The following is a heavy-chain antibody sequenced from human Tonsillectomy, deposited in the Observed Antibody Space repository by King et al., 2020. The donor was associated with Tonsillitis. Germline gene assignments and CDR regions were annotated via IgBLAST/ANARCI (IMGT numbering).Heavy chain of an antibody. CDR3: ARSDFWSGYYNF. CDR1: GGSISGYY. CDR2: IYTSRST. V-gene: IGHV4-4*07. D-gene: IGHD3-3*01. Sequence: VQLQESGPGLVKPSEALSLTCTVSGGSISGYYWSWIRQPAGKGLGWIGRIYTSRSTNYNPSLKSRVTMSVDTSKNQFSLKLSSVTAPDTAVYYCARSDFWSGYYNFWGQGTLVTVSS. J-gene: IGHJ4*02.